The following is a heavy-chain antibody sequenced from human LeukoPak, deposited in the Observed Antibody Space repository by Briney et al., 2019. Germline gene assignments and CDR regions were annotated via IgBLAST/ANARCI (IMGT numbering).Heavy chain of an antibody. V-gene: IGHV4-61*05. CDR1: GGSISSSSYY. D-gene: IGHD5-12*01. Sequence: SETLSLTCTVSGGSISSSSYYWGWIRQPPGKGLEWIGHFYNSGSTNYNPSLKSRVAISVDTSKNQFSLKLSSVTAADTAVYFCARANSGYDPFDYWGQGTLVTVSS. J-gene: IGHJ4*02. CDR3: ARANSGYDPFDY. CDR2: FYNSGST.